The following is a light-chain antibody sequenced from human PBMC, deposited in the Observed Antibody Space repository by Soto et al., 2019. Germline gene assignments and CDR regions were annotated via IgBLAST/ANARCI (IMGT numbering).Light chain of an antibody. J-gene: IGKJ1*01. CDR2: WAS. Sequence: SGMTQSPTYLSVSLGGRATLKCKSSHSVLYSSNNKNYLAWYQQKPGQPPKLLIYWASTRESGVPDRFSGSGSGTDFTLTISSLQAEDVAVYYCQQYYSTPRTFGQGTKVAIK. CDR3: QQYYSTPRT. V-gene: IGKV4-1*01. CDR1: HSVLYSSNNKNY.